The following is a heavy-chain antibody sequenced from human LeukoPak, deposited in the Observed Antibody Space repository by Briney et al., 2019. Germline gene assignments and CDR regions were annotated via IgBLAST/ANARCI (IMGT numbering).Heavy chain of an antibody. J-gene: IGHJ4*02. D-gene: IGHD6-13*01. CDR1: GFTFSSYC. Sequence: GGSLRLSCAASGFTFSSYCMSWVRQAPGKGLEWVCSISSSSSYIYYADSVKGRFTISRHNAKHSLHLQMNSLRAEDTAVYYCARTIAAAGTGGYWGQGTLVTLST. CDR2: ISSSSSYI. V-gene: IGHV3-21*01. CDR3: ARTIAAAGTGGY.